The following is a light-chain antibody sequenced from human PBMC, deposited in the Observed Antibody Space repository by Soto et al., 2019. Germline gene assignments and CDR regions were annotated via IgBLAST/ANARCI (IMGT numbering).Light chain of an antibody. J-gene: IGLJ2*01. CDR1: SSNIKTNG. CDR3: STWDDSLNGLI. CDR2: SNS. V-gene: IGLV1-44*01. Sequence: QSVLAQPTSASGTPGQTVTISCSGGSSNIKTNGVSWYQQVPGAAPKLLIYSNSQRPSGAPDRFSCSKSGTSASLAISGLQSEDEATYHCSTWDDSLNGLIFGGGTKLTVL.